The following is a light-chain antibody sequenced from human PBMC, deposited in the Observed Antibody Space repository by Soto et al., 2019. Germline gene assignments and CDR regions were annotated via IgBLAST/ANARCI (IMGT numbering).Light chain of an antibody. CDR2: GAS. V-gene: IGKV3-20*01. CDR3: QQYGSSPQT. Sequence: EIVLTPSPGTLNPSPGERATPPPRASQSVSSSYLAWYQQKPGQAPRLLIYGASSRATGIPGRFSGSGSGTDFTLTISRLEPEDFAVYYCQQYGSSPQTFGQGTKVDIK. J-gene: IGKJ1*01. CDR1: QSVSSSY.